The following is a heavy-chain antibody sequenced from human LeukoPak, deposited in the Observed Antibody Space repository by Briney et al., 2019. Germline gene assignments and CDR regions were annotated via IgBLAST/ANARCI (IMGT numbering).Heavy chain of an antibody. V-gene: IGHV3-15*07. CDR3: STLLH. J-gene: IGHJ4*02. Sequence: KPGGSLRFSCAASGFTFTNAWMNWVRQAPGKGLEWVGRIKSNSDGGTTDYAAPVKGRFTISRDDSKHTVYLQMDSLKIEDTAVYYCSTLLHWGQGALVTVSS. CDR2: IKSNSDGGTT. CDR1: GFTFTNAW.